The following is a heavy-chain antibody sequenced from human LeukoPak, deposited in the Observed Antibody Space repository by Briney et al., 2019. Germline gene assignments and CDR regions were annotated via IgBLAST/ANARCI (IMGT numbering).Heavy chain of an antibody. CDR2: IKSKTDGGTT. Sequence: GSLRLSCAASGFTFSNAWMNWVRQAPGKGLEWVGRIKSKTDGGTTDYAAPVKGRFTISRDDSKNTLYLQMNSLKTEDTAVYYCTTRRVAAAGTYNWFDPWGQGTLVTVSS. D-gene: IGHD6-13*01. J-gene: IGHJ5*02. V-gene: IGHV3-15*07. CDR3: TTRRVAAAGTYNWFDP. CDR1: GFTFSNAW.